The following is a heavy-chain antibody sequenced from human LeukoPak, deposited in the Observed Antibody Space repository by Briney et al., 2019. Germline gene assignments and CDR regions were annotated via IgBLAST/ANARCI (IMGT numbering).Heavy chain of an antibody. CDR1: GDAPNTYA. Sequence: SVKVSCKIYGDAPNTYAITWVRQAHGQGLEWMGEVIPVVDTTNYAPNFQGRVTITTDESTSTAYMEMTRLTSEDMAVYYCARGLGSSSLGFDYWGQGTLVTVSS. CDR3: ARGLGSSSLGFDY. J-gene: IGHJ4*02. V-gene: IGHV1-69*05. CDR2: VIPVVDTT. D-gene: IGHD6-6*01.